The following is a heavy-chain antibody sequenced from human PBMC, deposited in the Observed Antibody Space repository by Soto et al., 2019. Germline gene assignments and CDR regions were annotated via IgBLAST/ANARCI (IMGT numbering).Heavy chain of an antibody. Sequence: GGSLRLSCAASGFTFSSYWMHWVRQAPGKGLVWVSRINSDGSSTSYTDSVKGRFTISRDNAKNTLYLQMNSLRAEDTAVYYCAKDPPVGYYDSSGYSNYWGQGTLVTVSS. J-gene: IGHJ4*02. CDR2: INSDGSST. CDR1: GFTFSSYW. V-gene: IGHV3-74*01. CDR3: AKDPPVGYYDSSGYSNY. D-gene: IGHD3-22*01.